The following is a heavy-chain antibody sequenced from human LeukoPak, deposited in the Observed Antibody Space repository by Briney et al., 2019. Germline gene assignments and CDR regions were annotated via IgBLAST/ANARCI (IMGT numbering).Heavy chain of an antibody. D-gene: IGHD5-12*01. V-gene: IGHV3-23*01. CDR2: ISGGGGSA. Sequence: GGSLRLSCAAFGFTFSSYPMSWVRQAPAKGLQWVSAISGGGGSAYYADSVKGRFTISRDNSKSTLYLQMNSLRAEDTAVYYCAGRVATTPYYYYGMDVWGQGTTVTVSS. CDR3: AGRVATTPYYYYGMDV. J-gene: IGHJ6*02. CDR1: GFTFSSYP.